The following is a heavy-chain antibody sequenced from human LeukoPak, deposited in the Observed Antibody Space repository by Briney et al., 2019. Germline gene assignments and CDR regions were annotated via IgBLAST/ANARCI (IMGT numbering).Heavy chain of an antibody. CDR3: AGDPNSSSWYELWFDP. J-gene: IGHJ5*02. CDR2: IATDGTI. D-gene: IGHD6-13*01. Sequence: PGRSLRLSCVASGLILSTSEMNWVRQAQGKGLEWVSFIATDGTIYYHGSVKGRFTLSRDNAKNSPYLQMNSLRAEDTAVYYCAGDPNSSSWYELWFDPWGQGTLVTVSS. CDR1: GLILSTSE. V-gene: IGHV3-48*03.